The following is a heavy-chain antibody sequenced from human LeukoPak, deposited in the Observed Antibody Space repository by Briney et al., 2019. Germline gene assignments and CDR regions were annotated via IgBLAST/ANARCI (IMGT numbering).Heavy chain of an antibody. D-gene: IGHD3-10*01. V-gene: IGHV4-39*07. CDR3: ARHGLLWFNYYYMDV. Sequence: SETLSLTCTVSGGSISSYYWGWIRQPPGKGLEWIGSIYHSGSTYYNPSLKSRVTISVDTSKNQFSLKLSSVTAADTAVYYCARHGLLWFNYYYMDVWGKGTTVTISS. CDR2: IYHSGST. J-gene: IGHJ6*03. CDR1: GGSISSYY.